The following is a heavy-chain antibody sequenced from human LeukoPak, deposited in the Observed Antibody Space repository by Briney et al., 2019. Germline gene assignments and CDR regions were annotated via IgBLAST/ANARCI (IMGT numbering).Heavy chain of an antibody. Sequence: ASVKVSCKTSGFTFTGYYIHWVRQAPGQGLEWMGWINPNSGGTNYAQNFQGRVTMTRDTSITTGYMELSRLRSDDTAVYYCARDLLWFGDLDWFDPWGQGTLVTVSS. J-gene: IGHJ5*02. CDR3: ARDLLWFGDLDWFDP. V-gene: IGHV1-2*02. CDR1: GFTFTGYY. D-gene: IGHD3-10*01. CDR2: INPNSGGT.